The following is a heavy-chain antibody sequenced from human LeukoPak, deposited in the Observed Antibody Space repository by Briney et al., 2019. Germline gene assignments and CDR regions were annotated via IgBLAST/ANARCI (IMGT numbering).Heavy chain of an antibody. D-gene: IGHD5-12*01. CDR3: ARGIGYSGYDYVY. CDR2: IYYSGST. V-gene: IGHV4-39*01. J-gene: IGHJ4*02. CDR1: GGAISSSSYY. Sequence: SETLSLTCTVSGGAISSSSYYWGWIRQPPGKGLEWIGSIYYSGSTYYNPSLKSRVTISVDTSKNQFSLKLSSVTAADTAVYYCARGIGYSGYDYVYWGQGTLVTVSS.